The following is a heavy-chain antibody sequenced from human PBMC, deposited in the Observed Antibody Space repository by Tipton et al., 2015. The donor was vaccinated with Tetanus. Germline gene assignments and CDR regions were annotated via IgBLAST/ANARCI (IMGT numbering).Heavy chain of an antibody. CDR2: ISWNSGSI. Sequence: SLRLSCAASGFTFDDYAMHWVRQAPGKGLEWVSGISWNSGSIGYADSVKGRFTISRDNAKNSLYLQMNSLRAEDTALYYCAKDSSADYGDYLFDYWGQGTLVTVSS. J-gene: IGHJ4*02. V-gene: IGHV3-9*01. CDR3: AKDSSADYGDYLFDY. CDR1: GFTFDDYA. D-gene: IGHD4-17*01.